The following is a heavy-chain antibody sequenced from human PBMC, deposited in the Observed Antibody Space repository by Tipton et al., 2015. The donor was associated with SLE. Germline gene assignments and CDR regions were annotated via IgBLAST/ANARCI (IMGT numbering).Heavy chain of an antibody. CDR3: ARRIAFAWELQIPGYLDR. CDR1: GDSISSGGYY. J-gene: IGHJ5*02. CDR2: IYYSGST. D-gene: IGHD1-26*01. Sequence: TLSLTCTVSGDSISSGGYYWSWIRQPPGKGLEWIGYIYYSGSTYYKDSLKSRVTISVDTFKNQVSLKLSSMTAADTAVYYCARRIAFAWELQIPGYLDRWLQGTL. V-gene: IGHV4-61*08.